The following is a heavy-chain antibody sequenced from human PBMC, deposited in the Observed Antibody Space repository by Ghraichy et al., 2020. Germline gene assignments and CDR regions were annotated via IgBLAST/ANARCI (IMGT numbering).Heavy chain of an antibody. D-gene: IGHD6-6*01. CDR1: GFSLSNARMG. V-gene: IGHV2-26*01. CDR2: IFSNDEK. Sequence: GPTLVKPTETLTLTCTVSGFSLSNARMGVSWIRQPPGKALEWLAHIFSNDEKSYSTSLKSRLTISRDTSKSQVVLTMTNMDPVDTATYYCARIDSSSYWFDPWGQGTLVTVSS. J-gene: IGHJ5*02. CDR3: ARIDSSSYWFDP.